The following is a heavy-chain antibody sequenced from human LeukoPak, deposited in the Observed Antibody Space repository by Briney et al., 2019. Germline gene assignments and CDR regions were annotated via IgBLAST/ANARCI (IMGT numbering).Heavy chain of an antibody. V-gene: IGHV3-7*01. CDR3: ARDNMRDGGIAAAGTDY. CDR1: GFTFSTYW. J-gene: IGHJ4*02. CDR2: IKQDGSEK. D-gene: IGHD6-13*01. Sequence: HTGGSLRLSCAASGFTFSTYWMSWVRQAPGKGLGWVANIKQDGSEKYYVDSVKGRLTISRDNAKNSLYLQMSSLRAEDTAVYYCARDNMRDGGIAAAGTDYWGQGTLVAVSS.